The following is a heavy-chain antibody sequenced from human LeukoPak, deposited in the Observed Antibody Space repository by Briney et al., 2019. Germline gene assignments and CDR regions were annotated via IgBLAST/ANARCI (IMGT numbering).Heavy chain of an antibody. J-gene: IGHJ6*03. V-gene: IGHV5-51*01. CDR1: GYSFTSYW. CDR3: ARCPRVGATGYYYMDV. CDR2: IYPDDSDT. Sequence: GESLKISCKGSGYSFTSYWIGWVRQMPGKGLEWMGIIYPDDSDTRYSPSFQGQVTISADRSISTAYLQWSSLKASETAMYYCARCPRVGATGYYYMDVWGKGTTVTVSS. D-gene: IGHD1-26*01.